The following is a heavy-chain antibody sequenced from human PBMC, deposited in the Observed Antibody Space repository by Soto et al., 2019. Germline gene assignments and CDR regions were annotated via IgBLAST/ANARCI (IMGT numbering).Heavy chain of an antibody. CDR2: IYYSGST. V-gene: IGHV4-39*01. J-gene: IGHJ3*02. Sequence: SETLSLTCTVSGGSISSSSYYWGWIRQPPGKGLEWIGSIYYSGSTYYNPSLKSRVTISVDTSKNQFSLKLSSVTAADTAVYYCARPQYDFWGGYSGVGVAFDIWGQGTMVTVSS. D-gene: IGHD3-3*01. CDR3: ARPQYDFWGGYSGVGVAFDI. CDR1: GGSISSSSYY.